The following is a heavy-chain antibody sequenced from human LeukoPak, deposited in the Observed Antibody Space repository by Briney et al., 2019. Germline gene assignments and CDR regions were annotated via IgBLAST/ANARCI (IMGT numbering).Heavy chain of an antibody. CDR2: MSYDGSNK. Sequence: GRSLRLSCAASGFTFSSYGMHWVRQAPGKGLEWVAFMSYDGSNKYYADSVKGRFTISRDNSKNTLYLQMNSLRAEDTAVYYCAKSGYSSGWGRGIDYWGQGTLVTVSS. CDR3: AKSGYSSGWGRGIDY. D-gene: IGHD6-19*01. J-gene: IGHJ4*02. V-gene: IGHV3-30*18. CDR1: GFTFSSYG.